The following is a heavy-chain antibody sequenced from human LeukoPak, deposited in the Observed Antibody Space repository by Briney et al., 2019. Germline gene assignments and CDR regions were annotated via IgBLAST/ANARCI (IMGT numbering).Heavy chain of an antibody. Sequence: GGSLRLSCAASGFTFSSYEMNWVRQAPGKGLEWVSYISSSGSTIYYADSVKGRFTISRDNAKNSLYLQMNSLRAEGTAVYYCARDSNKPNYYGSGSMGFDPWGQGTLVTVSS. CDR2: ISSSGSTI. D-gene: IGHD3-10*01. J-gene: IGHJ5*02. CDR1: GFTFSSYE. V-gene: IGHV3-48*03. CDR3: ARDSNKPNYYGSGSMGFDP.